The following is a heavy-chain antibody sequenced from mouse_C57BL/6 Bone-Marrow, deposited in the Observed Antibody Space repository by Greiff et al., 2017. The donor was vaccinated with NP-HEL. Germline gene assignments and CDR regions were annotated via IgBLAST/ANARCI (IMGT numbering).Heavy chain of an antibody. CDR2: IRNKANNHAT. CDR3: TPLLLRFRYEVDLDG. CDR1: GFTFSDAW. Sequence: EVKVEESGGGLVQPGGSMKLSCAASGFTFSDAWMDWVRQSPEKGLEWVAEIRNKANNHATYYAESVKGRFTISRDDSKSSVYLQMNSLRAEDTGHYYWTPLLLRFRYEVDLDGWGKGTTVTGSS. D-gene: IGHD1-1*01. J-gene: IGHJ1*03. V-gene: IGHV6-6*01.